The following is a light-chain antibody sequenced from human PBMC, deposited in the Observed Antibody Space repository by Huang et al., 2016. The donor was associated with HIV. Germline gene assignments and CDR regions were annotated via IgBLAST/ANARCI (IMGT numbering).Light chain of an antibody. CDR3: QLRSTWPGDT. J-gene: IGKJ4*01. CDR1: QTVSSY. Sequence: EIVLTQSPATLSLSPGERATLSCRASQTVSSYLAWYQQKPGEAPRLLIYDASNRATGIPVRCSGSGSGTDFTLTISSLEPEDFAVYYCQLRSTWPGDTFGGGTKVEIK. CDR2: DAS. V-gene: IGKV3-11*01.